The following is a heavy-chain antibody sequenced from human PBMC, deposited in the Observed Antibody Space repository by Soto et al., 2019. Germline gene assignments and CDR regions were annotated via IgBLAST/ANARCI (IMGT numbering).Heavy chain of an antibody. CDR2: INHSGST. CDR1: GGSFSGYY. J-gene: IGHJ6*02. V-gene: IGHV4-34*01. CDR3: ARVAALRITMVRGVNATYYYYGMDV. Sequence: PSETLSLTCAVYGGSFSGYYWSWIRQPPGKGPEWIGEINHSGSTNYNPSLKSRVTISVDTSKNQFSLKLSSVTAADTAVYYCARVAALRITMVRGVNATYYYYGMDVWGQGTTVT. D-gene: IGHD3-10*01.